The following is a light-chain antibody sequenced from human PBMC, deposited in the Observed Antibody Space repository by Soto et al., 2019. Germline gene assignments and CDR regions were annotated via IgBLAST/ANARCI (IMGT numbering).Light chain of an antibody. J-gene: IGLJ2*01. CDR1: STDIDNYNY. V-gene: IGLV2-14*01. CDR3: SSYTTSRILL. Sequence: QSALTQPASVSGSPGQSITISCTGTSTDIDNYNYVSWYQHRPGEAPKLIIYEVRNRPSGVSSRFSGSRSGNTASLTISGLQAEDEADYYCSSYTTSRILLFGGGTKLTVL. CDR2: EVR.